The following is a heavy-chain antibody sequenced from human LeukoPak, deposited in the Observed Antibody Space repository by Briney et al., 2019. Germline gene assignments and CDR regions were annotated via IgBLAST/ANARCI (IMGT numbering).Heavy chain of an antibody. CDR1: GGSISRYY. CDR3: ARELKVGNTGYYFDY. V-gene: IGHV4-4*07. J-gene: IGHJ4*02. CDR2: IYTSGST. Sequence: SETLSLTCTVSGGSISRYYWSWIRQPTGKGLEWIGRIYTSGSTNYNPSLKSRVTISVDTSKNQFSLELNSVTSADTAVYFCARELKVGNTGYYFDYWGQGTLVTVSS. D-gene: IGHD2/OR15-2a*01.